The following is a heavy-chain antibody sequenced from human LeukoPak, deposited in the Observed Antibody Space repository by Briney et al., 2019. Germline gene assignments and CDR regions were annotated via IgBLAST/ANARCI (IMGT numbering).Heavy chain of an antibody. V-gene: IGHV1-24*01. Sequence: ASVKVSCKASGYTLTELSMHWVRQAPGKGLEWMGGFDPEDGETIYAQKFQGRVTMTEDTSTDTAYMELSSLRSEDTAVYYCATDHYYDSSGYYNYWGQGTLVTVSS. J-gene: IGHJ4*02. CDR3: ATDHYYDSSGYYNY. CDR2: FDPEDGET. CDR1: GYTLTELS. D-gene: IGHD3-22*01.